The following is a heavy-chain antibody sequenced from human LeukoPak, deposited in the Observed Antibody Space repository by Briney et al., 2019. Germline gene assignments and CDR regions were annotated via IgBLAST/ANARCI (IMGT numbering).Heavy chain of an antibody. J-gene: IGHJ6*03. V-gene: IGHV4-59*08. CDR3: ARRPTTVTTGYYYYYMDV. CDR1: GGSISSYY. D-gene: IGHD4-17*01. Sequence: PSETLSLTCTVSGGSISSYYWSWIRQPPGKGLEWIGYIYYSGSTNYNPSLKSRVTISADTSKNQFSLKLSSVTAADTAVYYCARRPTTVTTGYYYYYMDVWGKGTTVTVSS. CDR2: IYYSGST.